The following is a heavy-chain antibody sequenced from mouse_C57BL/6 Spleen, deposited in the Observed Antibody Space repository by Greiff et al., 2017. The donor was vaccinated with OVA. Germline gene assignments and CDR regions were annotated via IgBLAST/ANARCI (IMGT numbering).Heavy chain of an antibody. CDR3: TREGGSSFYYFDY. V-gene: IGHV5-9-1*02. D-gene: IGHD1-1*01. CDR2: ISSGGDYI. CDR1: GFTFSSYA. Sequence: EVQVVESGAGLVKPGGSLKLSCAASGFTFSSYAMSWVRQTPEKRLEWVAYISSGGDYIYYADTVKGRFTISRDNARNTLYLQMSSLKSEDTAMYYCTREGGSSFYYFDYWGQGTTLTVSS. J-gene: IGHJ2*01.